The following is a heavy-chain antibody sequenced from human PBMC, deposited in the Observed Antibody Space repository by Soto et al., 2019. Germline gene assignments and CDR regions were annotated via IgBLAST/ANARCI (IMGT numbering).Heavy chain of an antibody. V-gene: IGHV4-59*08. CDR3: ARRGMTGWFDP. D-gene: IGHD3-10*01. Sequence: SETLSLTCAVSGGSISSYYWSWIRQPPGKGLEWVGFILSSGSTSYCPSLRSRATISLDTSKSQFSLKLTSVTAADTAIYFCARRGMTGWFDPWGQGTLVTVSS. CDR1: GGSISSYY. J-gene: IGHJ5*02. CDR2: ILSSGST.